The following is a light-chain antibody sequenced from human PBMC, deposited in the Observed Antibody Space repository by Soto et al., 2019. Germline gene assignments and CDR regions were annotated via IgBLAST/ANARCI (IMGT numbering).Light chain of an antibody. V-gene: IGKV3-20*01. J-gene: IGKJ1*01. Sequence: EIVLTQSPSTLSLSPVERATLCFXASQRVSSRYLTWYQQKPGXPPRXXXYGXSSRATGIPDRLSGSGSGTDFTLTISRLEPEDFAVYYCQQYGISTRTFGQGTKVDIK. CDR1: QRVSSRY. CDR3: QQYGISTRT. CDR2: GXS.